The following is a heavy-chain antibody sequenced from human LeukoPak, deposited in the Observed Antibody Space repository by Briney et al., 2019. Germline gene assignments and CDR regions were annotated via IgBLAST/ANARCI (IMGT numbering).Heavy chain of an antibody. CDR3: ARDLFRIIQSGGSWDY. V-gene: IGHV3-7*01. D-gene: IGHD2-15*01. J-gene: IGHJ4*02. CDR1: GFTFSSYW. Sequence: GGSLRLSCAASGFTFSSYWMSWVRQAPGKGLEWVANIKQDGSEKYYVDSVKGRFTISRDNAKNSLYLQMNSLRAEDTAVYYCARDLFRIIQSGGSWDYWGQGTLVTVSS. CDR2: IKQDGSEK.